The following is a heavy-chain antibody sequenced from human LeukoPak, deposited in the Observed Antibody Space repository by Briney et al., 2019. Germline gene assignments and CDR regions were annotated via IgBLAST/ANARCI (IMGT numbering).Heavy chain of an antibody. J-gene: IGHJ3*02. V-gene: IGHV3-21*01. D-gene: IGHD3-22*01. CDR1: GFTFSSYS. CDR3: ARDRGPYYYDSSGYDSDAFDI. Sequence: GGSLRLSCAASGFTFSSYSMNWVRQAPGKGLEWVSSISSSSSYIYYADSVKGRFTISRDNAKNSLYLQMNSLRAEDTAVYYCARDRGPYYYDSSGYDSDAFDIWGQGTMVTVSS. CDR2: ISSSSSYI.